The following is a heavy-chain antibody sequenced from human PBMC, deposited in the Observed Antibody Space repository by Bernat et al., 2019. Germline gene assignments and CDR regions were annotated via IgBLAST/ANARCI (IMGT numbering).Heavy chain of an antibody. J-gene: IGHJ6*02. CDR3: ARNGAYCIEV. CDR1: GASINSYW. Sequence: QVQLQESGPGLVKPSETLSLTCDVSGASINSYWWSWVRQPPGEGLEWIGEIEHGGATNYNPSLKSRVTISVDKSKNQFSLKLSSVTDADTALYYCARNGAYCIEVWGQGTTVTVS. CDR2: IEHGGAT. V-gene: IGHV4-4*02. D-gene: IGHD2-21*01.